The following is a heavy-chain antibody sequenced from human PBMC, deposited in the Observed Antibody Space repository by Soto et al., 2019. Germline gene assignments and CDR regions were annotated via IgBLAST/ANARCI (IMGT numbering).Heavy chain of an antibody. CDR2: ISFDGRNT. V-gene: IGHV3-30*03. Sequence: PGGSLRLSCAASGFTFNSYGMHWVRQAPGKGLEWVVVISFDGRNTYYADSVKGRFTISRDNSKNTLYLQMKSLRAEDTAVYYCASDMTTVTPYYYYGMDVWGQGTRATVPS. CDR1: GFTFNSYG. J-gene: IGHJ6*02. D-gene: IGHD4-17*01. CDR3: ASDMTTVTPYYYYGMDV.